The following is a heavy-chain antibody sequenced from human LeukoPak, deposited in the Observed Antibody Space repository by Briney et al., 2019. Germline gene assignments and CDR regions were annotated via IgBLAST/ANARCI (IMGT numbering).Heavy chain of an antibody. Sequence: PSETLSLTCAVYGESFSGYYWTWIRQPPGKGLEWIGEINHSGSTNYNPSLKSRVIISVDTSKNQFSLKLSSVTDADTAVFYCAREASYYYDSSGYHPTEFDYWGQGILVTVSS. CDR2: INHSGST. CDR1: GESFSGYY. D-gene: IGHD3-22*01. CDR3: AREASYYYDSSGYHPTEFDY. V-gene: IGHV4-34*01. J-gene: IGHJ4*02.